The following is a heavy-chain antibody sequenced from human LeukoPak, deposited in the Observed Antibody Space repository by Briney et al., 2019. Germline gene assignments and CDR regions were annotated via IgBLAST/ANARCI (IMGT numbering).Heavy chain of an antibody. CDR3: ASLSYGDYFGY. J-gene: IGHJ4*02. D-gene: IGHD4-17*01. Sequence: SETLSLTCIVSGYSISSGYYWGWIRQPPGKGLEWIGSIYHSGSTNYNPSLKGRVILSVDTSKNQFSLNLSSVTAADTAVYYCASLSYGDYFGYWGQGTLVTVSS. CDR2: IYHSGST. CDR1: GYSISSGYY. V-gene: IGHV4-38-2*02.